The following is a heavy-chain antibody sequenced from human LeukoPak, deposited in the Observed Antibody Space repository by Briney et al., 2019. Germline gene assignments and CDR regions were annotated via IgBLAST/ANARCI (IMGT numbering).Heavy chain of an antibody. CDR2: INPHSGGT. CDR3: ARDDGLTGDSDY. CDR1: GYTFTRYY. Sequence: GASLKVSCKASGYTFTRYYMHWVRQAPGQRLEWMGWINPHSGGTNYEQKFQGRGTMTRDTSISTAYMERCRLRSDDTGVYCCARDDGLTGDSDYWGQGTLVTVSS. V-gene: IGHV1-2*02. J-gene: IGHJ4*02. D-gene: IGHD3-9*01.